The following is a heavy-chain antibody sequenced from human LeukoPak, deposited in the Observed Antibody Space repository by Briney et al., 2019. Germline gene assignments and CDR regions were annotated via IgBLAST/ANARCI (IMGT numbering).Heavy chain of an antibody. V-gene: IGHV3-48*01. Sequence: PGGSLRLSCVASGFSFSLYSMKWVRQAPGKGLEWVSYISDTSAMYYADSVRGRFTISRDNAKNSLFLQMNSLRVEDTAVYYCARAPPIVVVITDPQGDYWGQGTLVTVSS. J-gene: IGHJ4*02. CDR1: GFSFSLYS. D-gene: IGHD3-22*01. CDR2: ISDTSAM. CDR3: ARAPPIVVVITDPQGDY.